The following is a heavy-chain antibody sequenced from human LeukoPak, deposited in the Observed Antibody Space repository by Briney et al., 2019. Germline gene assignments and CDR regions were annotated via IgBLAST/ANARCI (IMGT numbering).Heavy chain of an antibody. CDR2: ISSSSSYI. CDR3: ARDSSGYSYDSSGYVI. V-gene: IGHV3-21*01. D-gene: IGHD3-22*01. CDR1: GFTFSSYS. Sequence: GGSLRLSCAASGFTFSSYSMNWVRQAPGKGLEWVSSISSSSSYIYYADSVKGRFTISRDNAKNSLYLQMNSLRAEDTAVYYCARDSSGYSYDSSGYVIWGQGTLVTVFS. J-gene: IGHJ4*02.